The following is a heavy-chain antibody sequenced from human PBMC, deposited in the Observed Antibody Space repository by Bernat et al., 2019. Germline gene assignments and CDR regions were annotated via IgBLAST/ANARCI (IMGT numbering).Heavy chain of an antibody. CDR1: GFTVSSNY. J-gene: IGHJ4*02. V-gene: IGHV3-66*01. Sequence: EVQLVESGGGLVQPGGSLRLSCAASGFTVSSNYISWVLQSPGKGLEWVSVIYSGGSTYYADSVKGRFTISRDNYKNTLYLQMNSLRAEDTAGYYCARAKRMEGFVYFDYWGQGTLVNVSS. D-gene: IGHD2-15*01. CDR3: ARAKRMEGFVYFDY. CDR2: IYSGGST.